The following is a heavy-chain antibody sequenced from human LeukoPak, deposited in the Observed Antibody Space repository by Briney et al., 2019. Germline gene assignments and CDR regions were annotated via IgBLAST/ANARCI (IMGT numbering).Heavy chain of an antibody. D-gene: IGHD3-10*01. J-gene: IGHJ6*03. CDR3: ARKGSYYGSGSYYTVYYYMDV. V-gene: IGHV1-46*01. CDR1: GYTFTSYY. Sequence: ASVKVSCKASGYTFTSYYMHWVRQAPRQGLEWMGIINTSGGSTSYAQKFQGRVTISVDTSKNQFSLKLSSVTAADTAVYYCARKGSYYGSGSYYTVYYYMDVWGKGTTVTVSS. CDR2: INTSGGST.